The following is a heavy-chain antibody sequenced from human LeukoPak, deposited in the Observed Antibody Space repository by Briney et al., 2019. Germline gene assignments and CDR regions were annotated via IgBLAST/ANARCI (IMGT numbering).Heavy chain of an antibody. D-gene: IGHD3-9*01. Sequence: PSQTLSLSCTVSGGSISSGGYYWSRIRQHPGMGLVWVGYIYYSGSTYYNPSLKSRVTISVDTSKNQFSLKLSSVTAADTAVYYCARGLDYDILTGYYRDWYFDLWGRGTLVTVSS. V-gene: IGHV4-31*03. CDR2: IYYSGST. CDR1: GGSISSGGYY. J-gene: IGHJ2*01. CDR3: ARGLDYDILTGYYRDWYFDL.